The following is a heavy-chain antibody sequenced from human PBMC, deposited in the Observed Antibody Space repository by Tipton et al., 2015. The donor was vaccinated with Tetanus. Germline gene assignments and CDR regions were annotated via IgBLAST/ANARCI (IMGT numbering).Heavy chain of an antibody. V-gene: IGHV3-33*01. CDR2: VWYDGSNK. CDR3: AGDSPQSGFALDI. D-gene: IGHD6-25*01. CDR1: GFTFSTYA. J-gene: IGHJ3*02. Sequence: SLRLSCAASGFTFSTYAMHWVRQAPGKGLEWVAFVWYDGSNKHYGDSVKGRLSISRDNSKNTLYLQMNSLRAEDTATYYCAGDSPQSGFALDIWGQGTMVTVSS.